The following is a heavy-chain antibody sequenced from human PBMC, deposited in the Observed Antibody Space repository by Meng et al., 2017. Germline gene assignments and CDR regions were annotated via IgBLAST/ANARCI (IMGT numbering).Heavy chain of an antibody. Sequence: SCAASGFTFSSYGMHWVRQAPGKGLEWVAVIWYDGSNKYYADSVKGRFTISRDNSKNTLYLQMNSLRAEDTAVYYCARDFAGGDYSYFDYWGQGTLVTVSS. D-gene: IGHD2-21*02. CDR1: GFTFSSYG. CDR3: ARDFAGGDYSYFDY. CDR2: IWYDGSNK. V-gene: IGHV3-33*01. J-gene: IGHJ4*02.